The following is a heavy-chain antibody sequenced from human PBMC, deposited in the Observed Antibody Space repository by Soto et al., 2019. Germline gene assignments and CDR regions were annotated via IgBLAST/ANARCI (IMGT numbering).Heavy chain of an antibody. D-gene: IGHD1-26*01. CDR2: IRSKTNSYAT. CDR1: GFTVSGSA. Sequence: EVQLVESGGGLVQPGGSLKLSCAASGFTVSGSAVHWVRQASGKGLEWVGRIRSKTNSYATAYAASVKGRFTISRDDSKNTVDLQMNSLRVEDTAVYYCAKGKGVGATPDGANCWGQGTLVTVSS. CDR3: AKGKGVGATPDGANC. J-gene: IGHJ4*02. V-gene: IGHV3-73*01.